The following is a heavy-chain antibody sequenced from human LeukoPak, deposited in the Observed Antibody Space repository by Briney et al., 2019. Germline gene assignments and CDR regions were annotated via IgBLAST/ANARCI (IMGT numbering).Heavy chain of an antibody. D-gene: IGHD6-6*01. CDR1: GGSISSSSYY. CDR3: ARGRGSSSKGLGGY. CDR2: IYYSGST. J-gene: IGHJ4*02. Sequence: SETLSLTCTVSGGSISSSSYYWGWIRQPPGKGLEWIGSIYYSGSTYYNPSLKSRVTISVDTSKNQFSLKLSSVTAADTAVYYCARGRGSSSKGLGGYWGQGTLVTVSS. V-gene: IGHV4-39*01.